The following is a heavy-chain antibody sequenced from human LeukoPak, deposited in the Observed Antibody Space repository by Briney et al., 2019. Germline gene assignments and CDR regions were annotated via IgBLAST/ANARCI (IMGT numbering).Heavy chain of an antibody. CDR1: GDSITGHY. D-gene: IGHD1-14*01. J-gene: IGHJ3*02. V-gene: IGHV4-59*11. Sequence: SETLSLTCSVSGDSITGHYLTWIRQPPGNGLEWIGYISHIGSTNYNPSLKSRVTISVDTSKNQFSLKLTSVTAADTTLYYCARDRISINALDMWGQGTMVTVSS. CDR3: ARDRISINALDM. CDR2: ISHIGST.